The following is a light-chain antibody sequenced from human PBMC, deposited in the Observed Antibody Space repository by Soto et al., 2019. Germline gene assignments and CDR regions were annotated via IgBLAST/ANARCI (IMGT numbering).Light chain of an antibody. CDR2: GAS. CDR3: QQYNNWSWT. J-gene: IGKJ1*01. CDR1: QSVSSN. V-gene: IGKV3-15*01. Sequence: EIVMTQSPATLSVSPGERATLSCRASQSVSSNLAWYQQKPGQAPRLLIYGASTRATGIPARFSGSGSGTEFTLTISSLQSEDFAVYDCQQYNNWSWTFGKGTKVEIK.